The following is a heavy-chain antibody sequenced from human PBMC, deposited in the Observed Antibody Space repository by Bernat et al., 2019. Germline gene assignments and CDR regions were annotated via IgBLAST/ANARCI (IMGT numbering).Heavy chain of an antibody. D-gene: IGHD6-19*01. CDR2: ISSSGSTI. CDR1: GFTFSSYE. CDR3: ARNDLRDSSGWYYFDY. Sequence: EVQLVESGGGLVQPGGSLSLSCAASGFTFSSYEMNWVRQAPGKGLEWVSYISSSGSTIYYADSVKGRFTISRDNAKNSLYLQMNSLRAEDTAVYYCARNDLRDSSGWYYFDYWGQGTLVTVSS. J-gene: IGHJ4*02. V-gene: IGHV3-48*03.